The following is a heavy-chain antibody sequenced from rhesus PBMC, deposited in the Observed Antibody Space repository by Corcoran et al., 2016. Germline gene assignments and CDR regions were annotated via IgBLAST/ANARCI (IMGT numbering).Heavy chain of an antibody. J-gene: IGHJ4*01. D-gene: IGHD3-22*01. CDR1: GASISSNW. V-gene: IGHV4-80*01. CDR3: ARDTGVIIID. CDR2: INGNSAST. Sequence: QVQLQESGPGLVKPSETLSLTCTVSGASISSNWWSWIGQPPGKGLGWIGEINGNSASTNYTPSLKSRVTISKDASKNQFSLKLSSVTAADTAVYYCARDTGVIIIDWGQGVLVTVSS.